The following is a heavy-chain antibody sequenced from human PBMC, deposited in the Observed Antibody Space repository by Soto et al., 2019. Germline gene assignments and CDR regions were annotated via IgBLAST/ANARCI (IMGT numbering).Heavy chain of an antibody. Sequence: QVRLVQSGAEVKKPGSSVKVSCKASGGTFTNSAINWVRQAPGQGLEWVGGIIPIYGTANNAQKFRGRVSITADESTSTAYMTLSSLASEDTAVYYCARGGRCRSGRCETATYYFYGMDVWGQGTTVTVSS. CDR2: IIPIYGTA. CDR1: GGTFTNSA. V-gene: IGHV1-69*01. CDR3: ARGGRCRSGRCETATYYFYGMDV. D-gene: IGHD6-19*01. J-gene: IGHJ6*02.